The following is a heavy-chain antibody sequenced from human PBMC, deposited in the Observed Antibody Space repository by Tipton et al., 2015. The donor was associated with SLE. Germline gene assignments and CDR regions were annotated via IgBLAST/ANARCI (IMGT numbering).Heavy chain of an antibody. J-gene: IGHJ4*02. CDR1: GYSISSGYY. Sequence: TLSLTCAVSGYSISSGYYWGWIRQPPGKGLEWIGSIYHSGSTYDNPSLKSRVTISVDTSKNQFSLKLRSVTAADTAVYYCAREHYGSGSYYNEYYFDYWGQGTLVTVSS. V-gene: IGHV4-38-2*01. CDR3: AREHYGSGSYYNEYYFDY. CDR2: IYHSGST. D-gene: IGHD3-10*01.